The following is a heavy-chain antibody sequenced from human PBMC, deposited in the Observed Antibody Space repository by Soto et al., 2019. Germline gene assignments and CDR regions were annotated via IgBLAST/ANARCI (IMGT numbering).Heavy chain of an antibody. D-gene: IGHD3-3*01. CDR1: GYTFTSYY. CDR3: ARDHYDFWSGSQHYYYYYMDV. J-gene: IGHJ6*03. V-gene: IGHV1-46*03. CDR2: INPSGGST. Sequence: GASVKVSCKASGYTFTSYYMHWVRQAPGQGLEWMGIINPSGGSTSYAQKFQGRVTMTRDTSTSTVYMELSSLRSEDTAVYYCARDHYDFWSGSQHYYYYYMDVWGKGTTVTVSS.